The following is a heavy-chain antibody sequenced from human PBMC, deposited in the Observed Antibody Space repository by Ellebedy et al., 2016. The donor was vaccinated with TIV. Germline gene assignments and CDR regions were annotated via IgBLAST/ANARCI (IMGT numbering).Heavy chain of an antibody. J-gene: IGHJ4*02. CDR2: ITRNSGSM. D-gene: IGHD3-16*01. Sequence: PGGSLRLSCAASGFTFRDYDMHWVRQTPGKGLEWVSGITRNSGSMGYGDSVRGRFTISRDNAKNSLYLQMNSLRAGDTAVYYCVRIGALGRHYFDYWGQGTLVTVSS. V-gene: IGHV3-9*01. CDR3: VRIGALGRHYFDY. CDR1: GFTFRDYD.